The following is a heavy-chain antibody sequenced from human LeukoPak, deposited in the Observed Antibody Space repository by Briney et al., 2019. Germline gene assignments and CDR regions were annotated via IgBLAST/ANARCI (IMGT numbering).Heavy chain of an antibody. Sequence: ASVKVSCKASGYTFTDYYMHWVRQAPGQGLEWMGIINPSGGSTSYAQKFQGRVTMTRDMSTSTVYMELSSLRSEDTAVYYCARGLGSRWLQFQFRIHDAFDIWGQGTMVTVSS. CDR1: GYTFTDYY. D-gene: IGHD5-24*01. CDR2: INPSGGST. CDR3: ARGLGSRWLQFQFRIHDAFDI. J-gene: IGHJ3*02. V-gene: IGHV1-46*01.